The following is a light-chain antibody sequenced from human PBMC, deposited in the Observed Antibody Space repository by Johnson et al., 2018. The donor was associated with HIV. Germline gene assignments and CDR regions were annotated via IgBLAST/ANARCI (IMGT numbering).Light chain of an antibody. V-gene: IGLV1-51*02. Sequence: QSVLTQPPSVSAAPGQKVTISCSGGRSNIGNNYVSWYQQLPGTTPKLLMYEDNERPSGIPDRFSGSKSGTSATLGISGLQTGDEADYFCGTWDSRLSIFVFGTGTTITV. CDR2: EDN. J-gene: IGLJ1*01. CDR1: RSNIGNNY. CDR3: GTWDSRLSIFV.